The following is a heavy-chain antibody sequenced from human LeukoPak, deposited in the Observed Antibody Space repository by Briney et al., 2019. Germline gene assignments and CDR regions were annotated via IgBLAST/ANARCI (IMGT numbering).Heavy chain of an antibody. CDR3: ARDRPYRNIAAAGVYGMDV. CDR2: ISSSSSYI. Sequence: GGSLRLSCAASGFTFSSYSMNWVRQAPGKGLEWVSSISSSSSYIYYADSVKGRFTISRDNAKNSLYLQMNSLRAEDTAVYYCARDRPYRNIAAAGVYGMDVWGQGTTVTVSS. J-gene: IGHJ6*02. D-gene: IGHD6-13*01. V-gene: IGHV3-21*04. CDR1: GFTFSSYS.